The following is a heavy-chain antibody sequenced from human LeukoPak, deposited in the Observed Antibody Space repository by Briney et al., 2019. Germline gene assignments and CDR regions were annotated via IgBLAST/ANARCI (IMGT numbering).Heavy chain of an antibody. CDR3: ARMWASSGTRNNWFDP. CDR2: FDWDDDK. Sequence: SGPALVKPREAVRLTCTFSGFSLGTRGMCGSWIRQPPVKALEWLARFDWDDDKYYSTSLKTRLTISKDTSKNQVVLTMTNMDPVDTGTYYCARMWASSGTRNNWFDPWGQGNLVTVSS. J-gene: IGHJ5*02. V-gene: IGHV2-70*11. CDR1: GFSLGTRGMC. D-gene: IGHD2-15*01.